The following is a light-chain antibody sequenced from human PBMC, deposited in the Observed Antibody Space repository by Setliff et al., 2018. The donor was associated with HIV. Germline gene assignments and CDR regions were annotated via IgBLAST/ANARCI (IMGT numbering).Light chain of an antibody. CDR2: QAS. V-gene: IGLV2-23*01. CDR1: SGDVGRYNL. J-gene: IGLJ1*01. CDR3: CSNTGSNTYV. Sequence: QSALTQPASVSGSPGQSITISCTGTSGDVGRYNLVSWYQQQPGKPPKLMIYQASKRPSGVSNRFSGSKSGNTASLTISGLQAEDEADYYCCSNTGSNTYVFGTGIKVTVL.